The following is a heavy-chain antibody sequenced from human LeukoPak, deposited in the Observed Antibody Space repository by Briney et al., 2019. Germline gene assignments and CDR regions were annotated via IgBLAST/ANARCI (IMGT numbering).Heavy chain of an antibody. Sequence: SETLSLTCTVSGGSISSSSYYWGWIRQPPGKGLEWIGSIYYSGSTYYNPSLKSRVTISVDTSKNQFSLKLSSVTAADTAVYYCARAHCTNGVCYRDYFDYWGQGTLVTVSS. CDR2: IYYSGST. V-gene: IGHV4-39*07. D-gene: IGHD2-8*01. CDR3: ARAHCTNGVCYRDYFDY. CDR1: GGSISSSSYY. J-gene: IGHJ4*02.